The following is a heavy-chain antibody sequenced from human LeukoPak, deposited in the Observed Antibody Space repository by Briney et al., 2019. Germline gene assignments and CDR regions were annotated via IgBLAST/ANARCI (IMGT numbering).Heavy chain of an antibody. CDR2: ISGSGGST. D-gene: IGHD3/OR15-3a*01. Sequence: GGSLRLSCAASGFTFSSYAMSWVRQAPGKGLEWVSAISGSGGSTYYADSVKGRFTISRDNAKNSLYLQMNSLRAEDTALYYCAKDKDYAFDIWGQGTMVTVSS. V-gene: IGHV3-23*01. J-gene: IGHJ3*02. CDR1: GFTFSSYA. CDR3: AKDKDYAFDI.